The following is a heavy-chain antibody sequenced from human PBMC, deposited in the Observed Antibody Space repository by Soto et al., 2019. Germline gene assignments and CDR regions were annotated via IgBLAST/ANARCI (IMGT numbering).Heavy chain of an antibody. J-gene: IGHJ6*02. CDR1: GGSFSGYY. V-gene: IGHV4-34*01. Sequence: SETLSLTCAVYGGSFSGYYWSWIRQPPGKGLEWIGEINHSGSTNYNPSLKSRVTISVDTSKNQFSLKLSSVTAADTAVYYCARGLTIFCFVIRPIRPYGMDFWGQGSSVTVSS. D-gene: IGHD3-9*01. CDR3: ARGLTIFCFVIRPIRPYGMDF. CDR2: INHSGST.